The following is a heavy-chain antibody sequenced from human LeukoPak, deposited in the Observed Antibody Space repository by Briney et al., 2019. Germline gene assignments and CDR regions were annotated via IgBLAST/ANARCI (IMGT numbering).Heavy chain of an antibody. Sequence: ASVKVSCKASGYTFTSYGISWVRQAPGQGLEWMGWISADNGNTNYAQKLQGRVTMTTDASTSTAYIELRSLRSDDTAVYYCARYYDSSGYPLSPDYWGQGTLVTVSS. V-gene: IGHV1-18*01. CDR2: ISADNGNT. CDR3: ARYYDSSGYPLSPDY. CDR1: GYTFTSYG. J-gene: IGHJ4*02. D-gene: IGHD3-22*01.